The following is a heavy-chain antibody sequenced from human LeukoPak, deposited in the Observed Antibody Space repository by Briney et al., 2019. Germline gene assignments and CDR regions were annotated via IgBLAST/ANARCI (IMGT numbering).Heavy chain of an antibody. J-gene: IGHJ4*02. Sequence: GGSLRLSCAAPGFTFSSYWMHWVRQAPGKGLVWVSRISTDGSATDYADSVKGRFAISRDNAKNTLYLQMNSLRAEDTAVYYCARGGYYGSSGYYNFDYWGQGILVTVSS. V-gene: IGHV3-74*01. CDR2: ISTDGSAT. D-gene: IGHD3-22*01. CDR1: GFTFSSYW. CDR3: ARGGYYGSSGYYNFDY.